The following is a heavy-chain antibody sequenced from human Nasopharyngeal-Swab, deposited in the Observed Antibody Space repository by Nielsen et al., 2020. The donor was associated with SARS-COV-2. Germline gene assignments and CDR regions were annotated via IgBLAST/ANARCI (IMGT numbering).Heavy chain of an antibody. CDR2: ISGSGGST. CDR3: AKAGGITMIVVVRRYYFDY. CDR1: GFTFSSYA. J-gene: IGHJ4*02. Sequence: GESLKISCAASGFTFSSYATSWVRQAPGKGLEWVSAISGSGGSTYYADSVKGRFTISRDNSKDTLYLQMNSLRAEDTAVYYCAKAGGITMIVVVRRYYFDYWGQGTLVTVSS. V-gene: IGHV3-23*01. D-gene: IGHD3-22*01.